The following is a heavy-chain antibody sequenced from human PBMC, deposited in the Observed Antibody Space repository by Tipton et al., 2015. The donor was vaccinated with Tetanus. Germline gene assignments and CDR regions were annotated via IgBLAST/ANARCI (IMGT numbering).Heavy chain of an antibody. CDR1: GFIFSSYG. CDR2: SWYDGTDK. CDR3: AREADCSGGSCFSGDFDN. Sequence: SGFIFSSYGIHWVRQAPGKGLEWVAVSWYDGTDKYYADSVKGRFTISRDNSKNTLYLQMSSLRAEDTAVYYCAREADCSGGSCFSGDFDNWGQGTQVTVSS. V-gene: IGHV3-33*01. J-gene: IGHJ4*02. D-gene: IGHD2-15*01.